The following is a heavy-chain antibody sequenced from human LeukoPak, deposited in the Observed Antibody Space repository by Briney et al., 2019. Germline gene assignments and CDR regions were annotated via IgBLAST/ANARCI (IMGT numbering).Heavy chain of an antibody. CDR2: INHSGST. CDR1: GGSFSGYY. D-gene: IGHD3-9*01. V-gene: IGHV4-34*01. Sequence: SETLSLTCAVYGGSFSGYYWSWIRQPPGKGLEWIGEINHSGSTNYNPSLKSRVSISADTSKNQFSLKLSSVTAADTAVYYCVRDKGNFDVDYWGQGTLVTVSS. J-gene: IGHJ4*02. CDR3: VRDKGNFDVDY.